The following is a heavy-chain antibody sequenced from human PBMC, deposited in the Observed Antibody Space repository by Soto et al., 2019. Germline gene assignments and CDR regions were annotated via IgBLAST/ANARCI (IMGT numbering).Heavy chain of an antibody. J-gene: IGHJ6*02. Sequence: SETRSLPWTVSGGSLSSVGYYWSWIRQHPRKGLEWIGYLYYSGSTYYHPSLKSRVTISVDTSKNQFSLKLSSVTAADTAVYYCARDPVRVGTDVWRQGTPVTV. CDR2: LYYSGST. CDR1: GGSLSSVGYY. V-gene: IGHV4-31*02. D-gene: IGHD3-22*01. CDR3: ARDPVRVGTDV.